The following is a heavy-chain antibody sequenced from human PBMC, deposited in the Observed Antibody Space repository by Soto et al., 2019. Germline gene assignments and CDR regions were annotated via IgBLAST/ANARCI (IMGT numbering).Heavy chain of an antibody. Sequence: SETLSLTCTVSGGSISSSSYYWGWIRQPPGKGLERIGSIYYSGSTYYNPSLKSRVTISVDTSKNQFSLKLSSVTAADTAVYYCARGRPYDFWSGYYSYSGLTIWGQGTMVTVSS. CDR2: IYYSGST. J-gene: IGHJ3*02. CDR3: ARGRPYDFWSGYYSYSGLTI. V-gene: IGHV4-39*01. CDR1: GGSISSSSYY. D-gene: IGHD3-3*01.